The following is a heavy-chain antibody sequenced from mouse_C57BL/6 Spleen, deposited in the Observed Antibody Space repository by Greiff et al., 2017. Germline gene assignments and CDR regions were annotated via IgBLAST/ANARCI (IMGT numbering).Heavy chain of an antibody. V-gene: IGHV1-9*01. CDR1: GYTFTGYW. J-gene: IGHJ1*03. D-gene: IGHD1-1*01. Sequence: VQLQQSGAELMKPGASVKLSCKATGYTFTGYWIEWVKQRPGHGLEWIGEILPGSGSTNYNEKFKGKATFTADTSSNTADMQLSRLTTEDSAIYYCARGGNYYGSSFYWDFDVWGTGTTVTVSS. CDR3: ARGGNYYGSSFYWDFDV. CDR2: ILPGSGST.